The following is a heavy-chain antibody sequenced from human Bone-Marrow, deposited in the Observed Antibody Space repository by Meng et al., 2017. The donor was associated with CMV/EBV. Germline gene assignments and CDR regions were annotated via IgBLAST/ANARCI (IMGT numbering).Heavy chain of an antibody. CDR2: ISWDGGST. Sequence: GESLKISCAASGFTFDDYAMHWVRQAPGKGLEWVSLISWDGGSTYYADSVKGRFTISRDNSKNSLYLQMNSLRAEDTALYYCAKDSHPGFGNGMDVWGQGTTVTVSS. CDR3: AKDSHPGFGNGMDV. CDR1: GFTFDDYA. J-gene: IGHJ6*02. D-gene: IGHD3-10*01. V-gene: IGHV3-43D*03.